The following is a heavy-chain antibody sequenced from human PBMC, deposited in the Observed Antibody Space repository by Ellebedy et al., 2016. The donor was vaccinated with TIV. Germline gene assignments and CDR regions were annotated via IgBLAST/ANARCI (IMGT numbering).Heavy chain of an antibody. CDR2: ISSSSSYI. J-gene: IGHJ4*02. V-gene: IGHV3-21*01. CDR1: GFTFSSYS. D-gene: IGHD4-17*01. Sequence: PGGSLRLSCAASGFTFSSYSMNWVRQAPGKGLEWVSSISSSSSYIYYADSVKGRFTISRDSSKYTLYLQMNSLRAEDTAVYYCARLADYEDFDYWGQGTLVTVSS. CDR3: ARLADYEDFDY.